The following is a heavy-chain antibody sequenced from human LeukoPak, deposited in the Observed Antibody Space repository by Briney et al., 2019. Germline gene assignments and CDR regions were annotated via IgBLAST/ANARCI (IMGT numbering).Heavy chain of an antibody. Sequence: PGGSLRLSCAASGFTFSSYAMSWVRQAPGKGLEWVSAISGSGGSTYYADSVKGRFTISRDNAKNSLYLQMNSLRAEDTALYYCARGNYYGSGKRFDAFDIWGQGTMVTVSS. J-gene: IGHJ3*02. CDR3: ARGNYYGSGKRFDAFDI. V-gene: IGHV3-23*01. CDR2: ISGSGGST. D-gene: IGHD3-10*01. CDR1: GFTFSSYA.